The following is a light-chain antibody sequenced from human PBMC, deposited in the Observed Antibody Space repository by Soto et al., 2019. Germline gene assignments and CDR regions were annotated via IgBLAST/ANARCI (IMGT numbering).Light chain of an antibody. Sequence: EIVLAHTSATLSLSPGERHTLSCRASQSVGKYLAWYQQKSGQAPRLXXWDASKRATGIPARFSGSGSGTDFTLTTSSLEPQDFSDYYGQQRSNWPPITFGQGTRLDIK. V-gene: IGKV3-11*01. J-gene: IGKJ5*01. CDR3: QQRSNWPPIT. CDR1: QSVGKY. CDR2: DAS.